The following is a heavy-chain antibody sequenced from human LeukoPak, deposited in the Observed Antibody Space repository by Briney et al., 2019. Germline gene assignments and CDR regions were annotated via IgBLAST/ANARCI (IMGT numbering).Heavy chain of an antibody. Sequence: PGGSLRLSCAASGFTFSSYAMSWVRQAPGKGLEWVSAISGSGGSTYYADSVKGRFTISRDNSKNTLYLQMNSLRAEGTAVYYCAKGARPSYDILTGYRYYFDYWGQGTLVTVSS. D-gene: IGHD3-9*01. V-gene: IGHV3-23*01. J-gene: IGHJ4*02. CDR3: AKGARPSYDILTGYRYYFDY. CDR1: GFTFSSYA. CDR2: ISGSGGST.